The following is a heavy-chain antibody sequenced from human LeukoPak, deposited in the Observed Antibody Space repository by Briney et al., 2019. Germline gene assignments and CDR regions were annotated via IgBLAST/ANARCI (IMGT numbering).Heavy chain of an antibody. Sequence: SETLSLTCTVSGGSIRSSHWSWIRQPAGKGLEWIAIIYNSGGTNYNPSLKSRVTISRDTSKNQFSLALTSVTAADTAVYYCASDLTVPPYNWFDPWGQGTLVTVSS. CDR2: IYNSGGT. CDR1: GGSIRSSH. V-gene: IGHV4-4*07. CDR3: ASDLTVPPYNWFDP. J-gene: IGHJ5*02. D-gene: IGHD7-27*01.